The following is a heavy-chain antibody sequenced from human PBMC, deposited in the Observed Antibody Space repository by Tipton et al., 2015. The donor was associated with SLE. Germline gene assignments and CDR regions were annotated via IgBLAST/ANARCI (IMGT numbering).Heavy chain of an antibody. CDR3: ARGVYDSSGLGSYFFDY. V-gene: IGHV4-59*01. J-gene: IGHJ4*02. D-gene: IGHD3-22*01. CDR2: IYYSGST. Sequence: TLSLTCTVSGSSISSYYWSWLRQPPGKGLEWSRYIYYSGSTNYNPSLKSRVTISVDTSKNQFSLKLSSVTAADTAVYYSARGVYDSSGLGSYFFDYWGQGTLVTVSS. CDR1: GSSISSYY.